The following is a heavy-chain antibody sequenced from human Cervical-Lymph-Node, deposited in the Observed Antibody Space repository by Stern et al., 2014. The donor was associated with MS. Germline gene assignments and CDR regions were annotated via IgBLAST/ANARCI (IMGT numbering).Heavy chain of an antibody. J-gene: IGHJ4*02. V-gene: IGHV1-18*01. CDR3: ARKEVDTAMGEGY. D-gene: IGHD5-18*01. CDR1: GYTFSNYG. CDR2: IHGYNGNA. Sequence: VQLVESGAEVKKPGASVKVSCKASGYTFSNYGISWVRQAPGQGLEWMGWIHGYNGNANYAQKLQGSVTMTTDTSTNTAYMELRSLRFDDTGVYYCARKEVDTAMGEGYWGQGTLVTVSS.